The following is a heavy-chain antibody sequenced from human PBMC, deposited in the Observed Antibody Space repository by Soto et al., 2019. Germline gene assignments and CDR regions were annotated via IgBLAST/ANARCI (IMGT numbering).Heavy chain of an antibody. V-gene: IGHV4-34*01. Sequence: SEDLSLTWAGYGGSCSGYYWSWIRQPPWKGLEWIGEINHSGVTNYKPSLKRRGTISVDTSKNQFSLQLKSVTAADTALYYCARFSGSYYYAMDVWGQGSTVTVSS. J-gene: IGHJ6*02. D-gene: IGHD6-19*01. CDR1: GGSCSGYY. CDR2: INHSGVT. CDR3: ARFSGSYYYAMDV.